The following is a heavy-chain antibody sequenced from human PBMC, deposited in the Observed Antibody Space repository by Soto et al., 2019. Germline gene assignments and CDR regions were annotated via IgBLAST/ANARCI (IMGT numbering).Heavy chain of an antibody. D-gene: IGHD4-4*01. Sequence: PSETLSLTCTVSGGSISSGGHYWSLILQHPGKGLEWIGYIDYSGSTYYNPSLKSRVTISVDTSKNQFSLKLSSVTAADTAVYYCARVNDYTLSASYHYGLDVWAQGTTVTVSS. J-gene: IGHJ6*02. V-gene: IGHV4-31*03. CDR1: GGSISSGGHY. CDR2: IDYSGST. CDR3: ARVNDYTLSASYHYGLDV.